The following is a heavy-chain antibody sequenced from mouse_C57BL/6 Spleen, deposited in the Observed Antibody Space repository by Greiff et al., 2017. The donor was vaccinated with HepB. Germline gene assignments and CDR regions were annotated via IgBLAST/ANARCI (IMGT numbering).Heavy chain of an antibody. J-gene: IGHJ4*01. V-gene: IGHV1-52*01. Sequence: VQLQQPGAELVRPGSSVKLSCKASGYTFTSYWMHWVKQRPIQGLEWIGNIDPSDSETHYNQKFKDKATLTVVKSSSTAYMQLSSLTSEDSAVYYCARFYYYAMDYWGQGTSVTVSS. CDR3: ARFYYYAMDY. CDR1: GYTFTSYW. CDR2: IDPSDSET.